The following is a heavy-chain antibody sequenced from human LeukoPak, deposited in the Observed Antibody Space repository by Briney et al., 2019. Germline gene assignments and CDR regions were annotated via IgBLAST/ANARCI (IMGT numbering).Heavy chain of an antibody. J-gene: IGHJ3*02. CDR3: ARDVLIAADGVIRLDAFDI. CDR2: ISSSSSFI. D-gene: IGHD6-13*01. CDR1: GFTFSSYN. V-gene: IGHV3-21*01. Sequence: GGSLRLSCAASGFTFSSYNMNWVRQTPGEGLEWVSSISSSSSFIYYADSVKGRFTISRDNAKNSLYLQMNSLRAEDTAVYYCARDVLIAADGVIRLDAFDIWGQGTVVTVSS.